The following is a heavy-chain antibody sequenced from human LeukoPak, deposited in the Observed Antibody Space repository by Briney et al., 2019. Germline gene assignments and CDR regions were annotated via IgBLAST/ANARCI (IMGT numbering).Heavy chain of an antibody. CDR2: ISYDGSNK. V-gene: IGHV3-30*01. D-gene: IGHD4-23*01. CDR1: GFTFSSYA. CDR3: ARDPSYGGKVGYYFDY. J-gene: IGHJ4*02. Sequence: GGSLRLSCAASGFTFSSYAMHWVRQAPGKGLEWVAVISYDGSNKYYADSVKGRFTIFRDNSKNTLYLQMNSLRAEDTAVYYCARDPSYGGKVGYYFDYWGQGTLVTVSS.